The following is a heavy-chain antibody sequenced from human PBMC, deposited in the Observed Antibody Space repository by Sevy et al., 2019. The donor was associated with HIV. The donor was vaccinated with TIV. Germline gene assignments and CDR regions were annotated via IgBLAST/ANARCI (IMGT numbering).Heavy chain of an antibody. Sequence: SETLSLTCTVSGYSISSGYYWGWIRQPPGKGLEWIGSIYHSGSTYYNPSLKSRVTIPVDTSKNQFYLKLSSVTAADTAVYYCAREGYCSGGSCYRYYYYGMDVWGQGTTVTVSS. CDR1: GYSISSGYY. CDR2: IYHSGST. CDR3: AREGYCSGGSCYRYYYYGMDV. J-gene: IGHJ6*02. D-gene: IGHD2-15*01. V-gene: IGHV4-38-2*02.